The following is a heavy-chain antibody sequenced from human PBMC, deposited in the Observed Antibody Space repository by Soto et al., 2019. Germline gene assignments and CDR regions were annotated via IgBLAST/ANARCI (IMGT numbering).Heavy chain of an antibody. CDR1: GYSFTRYW. CDR3: ARLKRDGGGSGTYIHG. J-gene: IGHJ4*02. D-gene: IGHD3-10*01. V-gene: IGHV5-51*03. CDR2: IYPGDSDT. Sequence: EVQLVQSGAEVKKPGESLKISCKGAGYSFTRYWIGWVRQMPGKGLDWMGIIYPGDSDTRYSPSFQGQVTISADKSISTAYLQWSSLKASDTAMYYCARLKRDGGGSGTYIHGWGQGTLVTVSS.